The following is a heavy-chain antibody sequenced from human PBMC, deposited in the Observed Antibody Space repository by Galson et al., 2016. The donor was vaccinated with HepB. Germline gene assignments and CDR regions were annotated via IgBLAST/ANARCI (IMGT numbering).Heavy chain of an antibody. D-gene: IGHD6-13*01. V-gene: IGHV1-2*04. CDR1: GYTFTGYY. CDR2: INPNNGGT. J-gene: IGHJ1*01. CDR3: ARAVGIAAAEGYFQH. Sequence: SVKVSCKASGYTFTGYYMHWVRQAPGQGLEWMGWINPNNGGTNYTQKFQGWVTMTRDTSISTAYMELSRLRSDDTAVYFCARAVGIAAAEGYFQHWGQGTLVTVSS.